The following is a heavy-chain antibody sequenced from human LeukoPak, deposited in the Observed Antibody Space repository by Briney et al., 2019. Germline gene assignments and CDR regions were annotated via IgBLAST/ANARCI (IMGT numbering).Heavy chain of an antibody. Sequence: GGSLRLSCAASGFTFSSYSMNWVGQAPGKGLEWVSSISSSSYIYYADSVEGRFTISRDNAKNALYLQVNSLRAEDTAVYYCARNPGGWYFDLWGRGTLVTVSS. J-gene: IGHJ2*01. CDR2: ISSSSYI. V-gene: IGHV3-21*01. CDR3: ARNPGGWYFDL. D-gene: IGHD2-15*01. CDR1: GFTFSSYS.